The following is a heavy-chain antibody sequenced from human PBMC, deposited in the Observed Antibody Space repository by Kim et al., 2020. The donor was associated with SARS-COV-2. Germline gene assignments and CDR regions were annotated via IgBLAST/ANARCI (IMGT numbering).Heavy chain of an antibody. CDR3: ARGGYCSSTSCLDY. J-gene: IGHJ4*02. V-gene: IGHV3-21*01. Sequence: GGSLRLSCAASGFTFSSYSMNWVRQAPGKGLEWVSSITSSSSYIYYADSVKGRFTISRDNAKNTLYLQMNSLRAEDTAVYYCARGGYCSSTSCLDYWGQGNLVPVSS. CDR2: ITSSSSYI. CDR1: GFTFSSYS. D-gene: IGHD2-2*01.